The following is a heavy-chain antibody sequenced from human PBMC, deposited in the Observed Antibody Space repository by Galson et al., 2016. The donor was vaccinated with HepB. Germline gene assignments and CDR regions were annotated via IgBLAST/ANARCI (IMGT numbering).Heavy chain of an antibody. J-gene: IGHJ4*02. CDR3: ARQPNMCSSTCYVDY. Sequence: YWGWIRQPPGKGLEWIGSIYSSGTTYYNSSLKSRVTISLETSKNQFSLKLTSVTAADTAVYYCARQPNMCSSTCYVDYWGRGNLVTVSS. V-gene: IGHV4-39*01. D-gene: IGHD2-15*01. CDR2: IYSSGTT. CDR1: Y.